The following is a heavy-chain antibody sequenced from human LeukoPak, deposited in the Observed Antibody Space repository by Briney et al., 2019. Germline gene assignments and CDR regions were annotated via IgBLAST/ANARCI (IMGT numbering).Heavy chain of an antibody. CDR1: GGTFSSYA. CDR2: IIPIFGTA. Sequence: AASVKVSCKASGGTFSSYAISWVRQAPGQGLEWMGGIIPIFGTANYAQKFQGRVTITTDESTSTAYMELSSLRSEDTAVYYCATAFAGNLVDDWGQGTLVTVSS. J-gene: IGHJ4*02. CDR3: ATAFAGNLVDD. V-gene: IGHV1-69*05. D-gene: IGHD1-14*01.